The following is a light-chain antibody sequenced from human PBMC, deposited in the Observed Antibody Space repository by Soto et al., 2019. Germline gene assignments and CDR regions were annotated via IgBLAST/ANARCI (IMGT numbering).Light chain of an antibody. CDR2: VNSDGSH. CDR3: QTWGTGIVV. V-gene: IGLV4-69*02. J-gene: IGLJ2*01. Sequence: QLVLTQSPYASASLGASVKLTCTLSSGHSSYAIAWHQQQPQKGPRYLMKVNSDGSHNKGDGIPDRFSGSSSGAERHLTISSLQSEDEADYYCQTWGTGIVVFGGGTKVTVL. CDR1: SGHSSYA.